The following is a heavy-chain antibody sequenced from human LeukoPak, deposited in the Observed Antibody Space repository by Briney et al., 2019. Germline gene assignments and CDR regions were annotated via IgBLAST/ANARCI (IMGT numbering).Heavy chain of an antibody. Sequence: SEILSLTCAVYGGSFSGYYWSWIRQPPGKGLEWIREINHSGSTNYNPSLKSRVTISVDTSKNQFSLKLSSVTAADTAVYYCARGPGGYYMDVWGKGTTVTVSS. CDR1: GGSFSGYY. J-gene: IGHJ6*03. V-gene: IGHV4-34*01. CDR3: ARGPGGYYMDV. CDR2: INHSGST. D-gene: IGHD3-16*01.